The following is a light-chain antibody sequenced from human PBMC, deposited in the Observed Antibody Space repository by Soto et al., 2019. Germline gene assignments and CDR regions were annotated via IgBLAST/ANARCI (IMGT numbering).Light chain of an antibody. CDR2: DAS. CDR1: QSISKW. Sequence: DIQMTQSPSTLSASIGDRVSITCRASQSISKWLAWHQQKPGKAPKLLIYDASTLQSVVPPRFSGSGSGTEFTLTIRSLQPDDIATYYCQQYSSYSTFGQGTKVDIK. V-gene: IGKV1-5*01. CDR3: QQYSSYST. J-gene: IGKJ1*01.